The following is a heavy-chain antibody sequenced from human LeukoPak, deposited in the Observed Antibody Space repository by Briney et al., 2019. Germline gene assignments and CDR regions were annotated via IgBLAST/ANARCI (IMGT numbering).Heavy chain of an antibody. V-gene: IGHV4-4*07. D-gene: IGHD4-17*01. CDR2: IYTSGST. Sequence: TVSGGSISXYXWXWIRQPAGKGXEXIGRIYTSGSTNYNPSLKSRVTISVDTSKNQFSLKLSSVTAADTAVYYCAREDDYAWFQHWGQGTLVTVSS. CDR1: GGSISXYX. J-gene: IGHJ1*01. CDR3: AREDDYAWFQH.